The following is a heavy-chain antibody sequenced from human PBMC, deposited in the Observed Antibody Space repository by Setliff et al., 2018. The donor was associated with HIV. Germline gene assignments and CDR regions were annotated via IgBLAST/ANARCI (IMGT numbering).Heavy chain of an antibody. CDR2: IYTSGST. V-gene: IGHV4-38-2*01. CDR1: GYSISSGYY. Sequence: TLSLTCAVSGYSISSGYYWGWIRQPPGKGLEWIGRIYTSGSTNYNPSLKSRVTISVDTSKNQFSLKLSSVTAADTAVYYCASAYIAAAGTEYFQHWGQGTLVTVSS. J-gene: IGHJ1*01. D-gene: IGHD6-13*01. CDR3: ASAYIAAAGTEYFQH.